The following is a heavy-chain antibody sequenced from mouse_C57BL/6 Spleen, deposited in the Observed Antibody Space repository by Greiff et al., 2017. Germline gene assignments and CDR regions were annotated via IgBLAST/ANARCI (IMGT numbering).Heavy chain of an antibody. D-gene: IGHD2-2*01. CDR1: GFTFSSYG. CDR3: ARHPYGYDEGGYFDY. V-gene: IGHV5-6*01. J-gene: IGHJ2*01. Sequence: DVHLVESGGDLVKPGGSLKLSCAASGFTFSSYGMSWVRQTPDKRLEWVATISSGGSYTYYPDSVKGRFTISRDNAKNTLYLQMSSLKSEDTAMYYCARHPYGYDEGGYFDYWGQGTTLTVSS. CDR2: ISSGGSYT.